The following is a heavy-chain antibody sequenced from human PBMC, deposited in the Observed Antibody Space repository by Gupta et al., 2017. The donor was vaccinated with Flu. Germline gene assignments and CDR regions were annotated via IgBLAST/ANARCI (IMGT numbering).Heavy chain of an antibody. Sequence: EVQLVESGGGLVQPGGSLRLSCAASGFTLSFFWMSWVRQAPGKGLEWVANINQDGGEKFYLDSVKGRFTISRDNAKNSLYLHMNSLRAGDTAVYYCARAFSNFYYYLDVWGKGTTVTVSS. J-gene: IGHJ6*03. V-gene: IGHV3-7*01. CDR2: INQDGGEK. D-gene: IGHD4-4*01. CDR1: GFTLSFFW. CDR3: ARAFSNFYYYLDV.